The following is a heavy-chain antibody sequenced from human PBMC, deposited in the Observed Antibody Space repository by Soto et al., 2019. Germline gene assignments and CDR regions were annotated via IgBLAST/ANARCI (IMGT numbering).Heavy chain of an antibody. CDR3: ARHVAKLDP. V-gene: IGHV3-74*01. CDR2: INSDGSVT. CDR1: GFTFFTNW. Sequence: AQLVESGGGLVQPGGSLRLSCAASGFTFFTNWMHWVRQAPGKGLVWVSRINSDGSVTSYADSVQGRFTISRDNAKNTLYLQMNSLRAEDTAVYYCARHVAKLDPWGQGTLVTVSS. J-gene: IGHJ5*02.